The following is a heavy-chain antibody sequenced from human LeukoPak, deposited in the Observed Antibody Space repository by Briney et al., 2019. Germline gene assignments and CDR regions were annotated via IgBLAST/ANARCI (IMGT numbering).Heavy chain of an antibody. Sequence: GSSVKVSCKASGGTFSSYAISWVRQAPGQGLEWMGRNIPILGIANYAQKFQGRVTITADKSTSTAYMELSSLRSEDTAVYYCARSPPPNGSGSYYKYYYYYGMDVWGQGTTVTVSS. CDR3: ARSPPPNGSGSYYKYYYYYGMDV. D-gene: IGHD3-10*01. V-gene: IGHV1-69*04. CDR2: NIPILGIA. CDR1: GGTFSSYA. J-gene: IGHJ6*02.